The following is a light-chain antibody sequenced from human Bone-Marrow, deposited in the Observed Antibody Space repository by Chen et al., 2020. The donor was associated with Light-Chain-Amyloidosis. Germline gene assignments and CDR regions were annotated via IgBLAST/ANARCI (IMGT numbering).Light chain of an antibody. Sequence: EIVLTQSPVTHCLSAGEGANLSCRASQTISSNYLTWSQQKFGQAPRLLIYGSSSRATGIPDRFTGSGSGTDFTLTINRLEPEDFAMYYCQQYGTSPLTFGGGTKVEIK. J-gene: IGKJ4*01. CDR2: GSS. V-gene: IGKV3-20*01. CDR1: QTISSNY. CDR3: QQYGTSPLT.